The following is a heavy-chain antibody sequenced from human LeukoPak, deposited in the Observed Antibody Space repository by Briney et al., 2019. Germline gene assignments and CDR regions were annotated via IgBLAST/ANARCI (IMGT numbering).Heavy chain of an antibody. J-gene: IGHJ4*02. CDR1: GGSISSGDYY. CDR3: ARALEWQYYFDY. CDR2: IYYSGST. D-gene: IGHD3-3*01. Sequence: SQTLSLTCTVSGGSISSGDYYWSWIRQPPGKGLEWIGYIYYSGSTYYNPSLKSRVTISVDTSKNQFSLKLSSVTAADTAVYYCARALEWQYYFDYWGQGTLVTVSS. V-gene: IGHV4-30-4*01.